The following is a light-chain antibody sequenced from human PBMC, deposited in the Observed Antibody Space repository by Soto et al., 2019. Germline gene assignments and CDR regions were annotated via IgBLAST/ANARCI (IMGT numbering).Light chain of an antibody. CDR3: QQYNNWPPYT. V-gene: IGKV3-15*01. J-gene: IGKJ2*01. Sequence: EIVLTQSPATLSLSPGERATLSCRASQSVSRYLAWYQQKPGQAPRLLIYDASSRATGIPARFSGGGSGTEFTLTISSLQSEDFEVYYCQQYNNWPPYTFGQGTKVDIK. CDR1: QSVSRY. CDR2: DAS.